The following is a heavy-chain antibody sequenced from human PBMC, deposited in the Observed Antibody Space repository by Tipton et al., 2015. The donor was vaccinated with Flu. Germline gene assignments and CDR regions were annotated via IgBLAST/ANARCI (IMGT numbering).Heavy chain of an antibody. CDR1: GDSIRSSDYY. CDR2: IFHSGNT. Sequence: TLSLTCAVSGDSIRSSDYYWGWIRQPPGKGLEWIGNIFHSGNTYHNPSLKSRVTISVDTSKNQFSLKLSSVTAADTALYFCARVEDVRGLTWGMAYDIWGQGTMVTVSS. V-gene: IGHV4-38-2*01. CDR3: ARVEDVRGLTWGMAYDI. D-gene: IGHD7-27*01. J-gene: IGHJ3*02.